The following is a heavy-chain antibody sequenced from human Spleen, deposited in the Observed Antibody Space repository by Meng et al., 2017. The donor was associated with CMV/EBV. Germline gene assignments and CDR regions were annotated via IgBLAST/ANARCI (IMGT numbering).Heavy chain of an antibody. Sequence: GESLKISCAASGFTFSNCPMHWVRQAPGKGLEWVAVIWYDGSNKYYADSVKGRFTISRDNSKNTLYLQMNSLRAEDTAVYYCAKAYSSSWYRENYDYWGQGTLVTVSS. J-gene: IGHJ4*02. CDR2: IWYDGSNK. CDR3: AKAYSSSWYRENYDY. D-gene: IGHD6-13*01. V-gene: IGHV3-33*06. CDR1: GFTFSNCP.